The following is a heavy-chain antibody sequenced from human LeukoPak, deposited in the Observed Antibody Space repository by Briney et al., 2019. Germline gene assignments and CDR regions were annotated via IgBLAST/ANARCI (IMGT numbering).Heavy chain of an antibody. Sequence: GGSLRLSCAGSGLAFSGYYMHWVRQAPDKGLEWVAVMSYDGTNENYADSVQGRFTISRDNSKNTLYLQMNSLRAEDTAMYYCARGGGANYYADYFDYWGQGTLVTVSS. V-gene: IGHV3-30*03. CDR2: MSYDGTNE. D-gene: IGHD1-26*01. CDR1: GLAFSGYY. CDR3: ARGGGANYYADYFDY. J-gene: IGHJ4*02.